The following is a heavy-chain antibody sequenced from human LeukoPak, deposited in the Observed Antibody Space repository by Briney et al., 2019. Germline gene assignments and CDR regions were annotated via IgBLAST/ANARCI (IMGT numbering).Heavy chain of an antibody. Sequence: GGSLRLSCAVSGFTFSRYWMSWVRQGPGKGLEWVANIKQDGSEIYYVDSVKGRFTISRDNAKSSLYLQMNSLRAEDTAVYYCARDDRYTSWNWGQGTLVTVSS. D-gene: IGHD5-18*01. J-gene: IGHJ4*02. CDR3: ARDDRYTSWN. V-gene: IGHV3-7*05. CDR2: IKQDGSEI. CDR1: GFTFSRYW.